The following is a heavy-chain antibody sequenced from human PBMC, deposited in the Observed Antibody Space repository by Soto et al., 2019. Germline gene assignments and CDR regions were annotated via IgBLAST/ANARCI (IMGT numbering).Heavy chain of an antibody. CDR2: ISYDGSNK. J-gene: IGHJ4*02. CDR3: ARDVSPSYYYDSSGYYHVGY. Sequence: QVQLVESGGGVVQPGRSLRLSCAASGFTFSSYAMHWVRQAPGKGLEWVAVISYDGSNKYYADSVKGRFTISRDNSKNTLDLQMNSLRAEDTAVYYCARDVSPSYYYDSSGYYHVGYWGQGTLVTVSS. D-gene: IGHD3-22*01. V-gene: IGHV3-30-3*01. CDR1: GFTFSSYA.